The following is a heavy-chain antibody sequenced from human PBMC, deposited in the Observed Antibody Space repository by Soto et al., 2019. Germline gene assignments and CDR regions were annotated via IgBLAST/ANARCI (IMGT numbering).Heavy chain of an antibody. Sequence: VSVKVSCKVSGYTLTVLFMHWVRQAPGKGLEWMGGFDPEDGETIYAQKFQGRVTMTEDTSTDTAYMELSSLRSEDTAVYYCATCVVVVGATRLVYYYGMDVWGQGTTVTVSS. CDR2: FDPEDGET. D-gene: IGHD2-15*01. CDR1: GYTLTVLF. V-gene: IGHV1-24*01. J-gene: IGHJ6*02. CDR3: ATCVVVVGATRLVYYYGMDV.